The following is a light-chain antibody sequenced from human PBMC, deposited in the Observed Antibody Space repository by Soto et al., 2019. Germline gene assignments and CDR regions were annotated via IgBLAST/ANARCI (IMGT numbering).Light chain of an antibody. CDR1: SSDVGTYNY. Sequence: QSALTQPASVSGSPGQSITISCTGTSSDVGTYNYVSWYQQHPGKAPKLMIFEVSNRPSGVSNRFSGSKSGNTASLTISGLQAEDEADYYSTSYTSGTYVFGTGTKLTVL. V-gene: IGLV2-14*01. CDR2: EVS. J-gene: IGLJ1*01. CDR3: TSYTSGTYV.